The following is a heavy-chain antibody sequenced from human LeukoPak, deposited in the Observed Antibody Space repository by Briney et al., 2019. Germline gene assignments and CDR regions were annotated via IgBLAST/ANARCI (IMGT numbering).Heavy chain of an antibody. CDR1: GGSISSSSYY. D-gene: IGHD2-15*01. CDR3: GRCRRPYWDFQH. J-gene: IGHJ1*01. CDR2: IYYSGST. V-gene: IGHV4-39*07. Sequence: SETLSLTCTVSGGSISSSSYYWGWIRQPPGKGLEWIGSIYYSGSTYYNPSLKSRVTISVDTSKNQFSLKLSSVTAADTAVYYCGRCRRPYWDFQHWGQGTLVTVSS.